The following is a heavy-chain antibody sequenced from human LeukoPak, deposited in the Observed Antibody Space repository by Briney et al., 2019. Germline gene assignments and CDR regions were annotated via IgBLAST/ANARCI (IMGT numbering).Heavy chain of an antibody. Sequence: PGGSLRLSCAASGFTFSSYGMHWVRQAPGKGLEWVAVISYDGSNKYYADSVKGRFPISRDNSKNTLYLQMNSLRAEDTAVYYCAKEGTPYSNYAEIDYWGQGTPVTVSS. CDR1: GFTFSSYG. CDR3: AKEGTPYSNYAEIDY. V-gene: IGHV3-30*18. J-gene: IGHJ4*02. CDR2: ISYDGSNK. D-gene: IGHD4-11*01.